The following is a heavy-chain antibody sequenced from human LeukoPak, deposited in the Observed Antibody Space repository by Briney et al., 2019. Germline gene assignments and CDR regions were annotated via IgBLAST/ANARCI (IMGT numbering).Heavy chain of an antibody. V-gene: IGHV3-7*01. CDR2: IKPDGRQK. J-gene: IGHJ4*02. CDR3: MSDSFDN. Sequence: GGSLRLSCAVSGCTFSTSWMHWVRQAPGKGLEWVANIKPDGRQKHYVDSLKGRFCISRYNGRNSLYLQMDTLRADDTAVYYCMSDSFDNWGQGTLVTVSS. CDR1: GCTFSTSW.